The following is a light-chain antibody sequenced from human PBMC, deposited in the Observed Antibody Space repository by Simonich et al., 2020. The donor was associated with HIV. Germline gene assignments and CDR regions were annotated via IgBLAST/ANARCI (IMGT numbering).Light chain of an antibody. CDR3: QQYYSAPPT. V-gene: IGKV4-1*01. J-gene: IGKJ1*01. CDR1: QSILYSSNNKNY. CDR2: WAS. Sequence: DIVMTQSPGSLAVSLGERATINCKSSQSILYSSNNKNYLAWYQQKPRQPPKLLIYWASTRASGVPDRFSASGSGTDFTLTISSLQAEDVAFYYCQQYYSAPPTFGQGTKVEIK.